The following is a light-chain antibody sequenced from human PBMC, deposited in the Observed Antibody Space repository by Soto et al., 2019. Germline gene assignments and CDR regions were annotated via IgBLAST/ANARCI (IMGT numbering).Light chain of an antibody. V-gene: IGLV2-8*01. CDR3: NSYGGSNNWV. J-gene: IGLJ3*02. CDR2: KVT. CDR1: SSDVGGYNY. Sequence: QSVLTQPPSASGSPGQSVAISCTGTSSDVGGYNYVSWYQQHPGKAPKLMIYKVTKRPSGVPDRFSGSKSGNTASLTVSGLQAEDEADYYCNSYGGSNNWVFGGGTKVTVL.